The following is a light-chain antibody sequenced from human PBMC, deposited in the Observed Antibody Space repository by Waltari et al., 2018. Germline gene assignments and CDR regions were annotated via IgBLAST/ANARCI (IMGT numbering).Light chain of an antibody. CDR1: QSLSSY. J-gene: IGKJ4*01. CDR2: DAS. Sequence: EIVLTQSPATLSLSPGERATLSCRASQSLSSYLAWYQQKPGQAPRLLIYDASNRATGIPARFSGGGSGTDFTLTISSLEPEDFAVYYCQLRSHWLTFGGGTKVEIK. CDR3: QLRSHWLT. V-gene: IGKV3-11*01.